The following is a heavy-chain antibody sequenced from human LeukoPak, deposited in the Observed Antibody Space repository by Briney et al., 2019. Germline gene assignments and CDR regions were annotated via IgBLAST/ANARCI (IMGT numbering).Heavy chain of an antibody. D-gene: IGHD3-22*01. CDR2: IYYSGST. CDR1: GDSVSSGSYY. J-gene: IGHJ4*02. V-gene: IGHV4-61*01. CDR3: ARERGSSGYYYVLNYGITYYFDY. Sequence: KPSETLSLTCTVSGDSVSSGSYYWSWIRQPPGKGLEWIGYIYYSGSTNYNPSLKSRVTISVDTSKNQFSLKLSSVTAADTAVYYCARERGSSGYYYVLNYGITYYFDYWGQGTLVTVSS.